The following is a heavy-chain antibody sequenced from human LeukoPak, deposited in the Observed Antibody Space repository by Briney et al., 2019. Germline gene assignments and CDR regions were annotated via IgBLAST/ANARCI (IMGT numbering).Heavy chain of an antibody. CDR2: ISSSGSTI. J-gene: IGHJ4*02. D-gene: IGHD3-22*01. Sequence: GGSLRLSCAASGFTFSDYYMSWIRQAPGKGLEWVSYISSSGSTIYYADSVKGRFTISRDNAKNSLYLQMNGLRAEDTAVYYCASDPARDYYDTSGYFRWVDYWGQGTLVTVSS. CDR3: ASDPARDYYDTSGYFRWVDY. CDR1: GFTFSDYY. V-gene: IGHV3-11*01.